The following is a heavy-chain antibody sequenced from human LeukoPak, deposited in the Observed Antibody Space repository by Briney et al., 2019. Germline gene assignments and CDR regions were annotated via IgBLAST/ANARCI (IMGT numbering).Heavy chain of an antibody. Sequence: GGSLRLSCAASGFTFSSYGMHWVRQAPGKGLEWVAVISYDGSNKYYADSVKGRFTISRDNSKNTLYLQMNSLRAEDTAVYYCAKDSDYGGNEYLHYWGQGTLVTVSS. CDR3: AKDSDYGGNEYLHY. CDR1: GFTFSSYG. CDR2: ISYDGSNK. V-gene: IGHV3-30*18. J-gene: IGHJ4*02. D-gene: IGHD4-23*01.